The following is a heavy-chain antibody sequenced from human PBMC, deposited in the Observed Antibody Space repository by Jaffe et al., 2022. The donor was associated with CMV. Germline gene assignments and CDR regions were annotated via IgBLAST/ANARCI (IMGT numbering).Heavy chain of an antibody. J-gene: IGHJ4*02. CDR3: ATTPVYDFWSGYSLNY. CDR2: ISSSGSTI. D-gene: IGHD3-3*01. CDR1: GFTFSSYE. Sequence: EVQLVESGGGLVQPGGSLRLSCAASGFTFSSYEMNWVRQAPGKGLEWVSYISSSGSTIYYADSVKGRFTISRDNAKNSLYLQMNSLRAEDTAVYYCATTPVYDFWSGYSLNYWGQGTLVTVSS. V-gene: IGHV3-48*03.